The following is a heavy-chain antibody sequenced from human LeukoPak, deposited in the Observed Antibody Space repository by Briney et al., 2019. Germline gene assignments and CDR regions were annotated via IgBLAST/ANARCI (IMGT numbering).Heavy chain of an antibody. V-gene: IGHV4-39*01. Sequence: SEALSLTCTVSGGSISSYYWGWIRQPPGKGLEWIGSIYDSGSTYYNPSLKSRVTISVDTSKNQFSLKLNSVTAADTAVYYCARHYGPWGQGTLVIVSS. J-gene: IGHJ5*02. CDR1: GGSISSYY. D-gene: IGHD3-10*01. CDR3: ARHYGP. CDR2: IYDSGST.